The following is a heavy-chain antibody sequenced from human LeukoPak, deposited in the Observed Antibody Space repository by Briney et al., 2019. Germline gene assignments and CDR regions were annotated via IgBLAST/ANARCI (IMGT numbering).Heavy chain of an antibody. V-gene: IGHV4-39*07. CDR2: IYYNGST. D-gene: IGHD2-2*01. J-gene: IGHJ4*02. CDR1: GGSLSSSSYY. Sequence: SETLSLTCTVSGGSLSSSSYYWGWIRQPPGKGLEWLGCIYYNGSTYYNPSLKSRVTIPVDAPKNQFSLKLSPLAAAAPVVYYGAVEGVVPAASIYYFDYWGQGTLVTVSS. CDR3: AVEGVVPAASIYYFDY.